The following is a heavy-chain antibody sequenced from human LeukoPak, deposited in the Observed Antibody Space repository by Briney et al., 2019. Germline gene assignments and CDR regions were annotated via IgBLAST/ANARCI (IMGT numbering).Heavy chain of an antibody. D-gene: IGHD6-19*01. CDR2: INHSGST. CDR1: GGSFSGYY. Sequence: SETLSLTCAVYGGSFSGYYWSWIRQPSGKGLEWIGEINHSGSTNYNPSLKSRVTISVDTSKNQFSLKLSSVTAADTAVYYRARPGYSSGWYGWGQGTLVTVSS. J-gene: IGHJ4*02. V-gene: IGHV4-34*01. CDR3: ARPGYSSGWYG.